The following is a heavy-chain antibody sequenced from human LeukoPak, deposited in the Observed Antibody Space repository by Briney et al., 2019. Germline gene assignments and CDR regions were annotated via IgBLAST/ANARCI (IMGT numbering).Heavy chain of an antibody. CDR3: AVHGIVGANGPAD. V-gene: IGHV3-21*01. Sequence: PGGSLRLSCAASGFTFSSYSMNWVRQAPGKGLEWVSSISSSSSYIYYADSVKGRFTISRDNAKNSLYLQMNSLRAEDTAVYYCAVHGIVGANGPADWGQGTLVTVSS. CDR2: ISSSSSYI. J-gene: IGHJ4*02. CDR1: GFTFSSYS. D-gene: IGHD1-26*01.